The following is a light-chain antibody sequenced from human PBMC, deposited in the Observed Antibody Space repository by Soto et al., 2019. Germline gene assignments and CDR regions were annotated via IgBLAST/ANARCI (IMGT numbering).Light chain of an antibody. V-gene: IGKV3D-15*01. J-gene: IGKJ5*01. CDR3: QRIT. CDR2: GAS. CDR1: QSVSSY. Sequence: EIVMTQSPATLSVSPGERATLSCRASQSVSSYLACYQQKPGQAPRLLIYGASSRATGIPDRFSGSGSGTDFTLTISRLEPEDSAVYYCQRITFGQGTRLENK.